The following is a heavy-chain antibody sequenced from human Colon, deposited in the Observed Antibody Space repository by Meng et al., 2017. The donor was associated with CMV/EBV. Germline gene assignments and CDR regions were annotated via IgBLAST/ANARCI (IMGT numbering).Heavy chain of an antibody. D-gene: IGHD1-1*01. CDR1: GESLRSHY. CDR2: VYYSGSA. CDR3: ARGLGHASNNSHDF. J-gene: IGHJ4*02. Sequence: SETLSLTCTVSGESLRSHYWSWIRQPPGKGLEWMGRVYYSGSATYSPSLRSRLSISLDMSKNQFSLSLRSVTAADTAMYFCARGLGHASNNSHDFWGQGTLVTVSS. V-gene: IGHV4-59*11.